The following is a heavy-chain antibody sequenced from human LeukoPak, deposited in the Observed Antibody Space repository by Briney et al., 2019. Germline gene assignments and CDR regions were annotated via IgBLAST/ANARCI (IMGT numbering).Heavy chain of an antibody. CDR3: ARDMSGWVGAAAGIRRGAFDI. CDR2: ISSSSSYI. J-gene: IGHJ3*02. D-gene: IGHD6-13*01. Sequence: GGSLRLSCAASGFTFSSYSMNWVRQAPGKALEWVSSISSSSSYIYYADSVKGRFTISRDNAKNSLYLQMNSLRAEDTAVYYCARDMSGWVGAAAGIRRGAFDIRGQGTIVTVSS. CDR1: GFTFSSYS. V-gene: IGHV3-21*01.